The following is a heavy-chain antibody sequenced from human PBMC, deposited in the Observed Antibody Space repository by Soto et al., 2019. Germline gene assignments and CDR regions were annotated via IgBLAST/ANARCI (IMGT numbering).Heavy chain of an antibody. CDR2: ISAYNGNT. Sequence: ASVKVSCKASGYTFTSYGISWVRQAPGQGLEWMGWISAYNGNTNYAQKLQGRVTMTTDTSTSTAYMELRSLRSDDTAVYYCARLLRNYYDSSGYDYWGQGTLVTVSS. J-gene: IGHJ4*02. V-gene: IGHV1-18*01. CDR3: ARLLRNYYDSSGYDY. CDR1: GYTFTSYG. D-gene: IGHD3-22*01.